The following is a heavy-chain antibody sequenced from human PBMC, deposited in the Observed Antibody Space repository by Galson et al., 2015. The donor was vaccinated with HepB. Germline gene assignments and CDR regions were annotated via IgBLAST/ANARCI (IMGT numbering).Heavy chain of an antibody. V-gene: IGHV3-11*06. J-gene: IGHJ4*02. Sequence: SLRLSCAASGFTFSDYYMSWIRQAPGKGLXWLSXXXSXTIYTNYADSVKGRFTVSRDNAKNSLNLQMNSLRAEDTAVYYCARVADADYGDHTHFDSWGQGTLVTVSS. CDR3: ARVADADYGDHTHFDS. D-gene: IGHD4-17*01. CDR1: GFTFSDYY. CDR2: XXSXTIYT.